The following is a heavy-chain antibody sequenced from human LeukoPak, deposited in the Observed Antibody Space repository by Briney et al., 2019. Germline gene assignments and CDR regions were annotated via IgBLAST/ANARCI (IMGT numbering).Heavy chain of an antibody. D-gene: IGHD3-10*01. CDR2: ISWDGGST. CDR3: AKDSHGSGSYMDV. CDR1: GFTFDDYA. V-gene: IGHV3-43D*03. J-gene: IGHJ6*03. Sequence: GGSLRLSCAASGFTFDDYAMHWVRHAPGKGLEWVSLISWDGGSTYYADSVKGRFTISRDNSKNSLYLQMNSLRAEDTALYYCAKDSHGSGSYMDVWGKGTTVTVSS.